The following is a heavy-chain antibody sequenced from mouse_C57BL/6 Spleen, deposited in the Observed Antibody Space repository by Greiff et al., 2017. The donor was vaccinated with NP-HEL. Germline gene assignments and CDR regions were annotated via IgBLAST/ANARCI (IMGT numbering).Heavy chain of an antibody. V-gene: IGHV1-80*01. J-gene: IGHJ3*01. Sequence: QVQLQQSGAELVKPGASVKISCKASGYAFSSYWMNWVKQRPGKGLEWIGQIYPGDGDTNYNGKFKGKATLTADKSSSTAYMQLSSLTSEDSAVYFCASFYYYGGSYWFAYWGQGTLVTVSA. CDR3: ASFYYYGGSYWFAY. CDR2: IYPGDGDT. D-gene: IGHD1-1*01. CDR1: GYAFSSYW.